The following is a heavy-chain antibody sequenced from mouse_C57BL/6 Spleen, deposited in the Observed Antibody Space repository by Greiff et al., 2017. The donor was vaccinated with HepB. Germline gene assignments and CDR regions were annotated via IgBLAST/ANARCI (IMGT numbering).Heavy chain of an antibody. Sequence: VQLQQSGPELVKPGASVKISCKASGYSFTGYYMNWVKQSPEKSLEWIGEINPSTGGTTYNQKFKAKATLTVDKSSSTAYMQLKSLTSEDSAVYYCARGDYSNSYAMDYWGQGTSVTVSS. CDR2: INPSTGGT. J-gene: IGHJ4*01. V-gene: IGHV1-42*01. D-gene: IGHD2-5*01. CDR1: GYSFTGYY. CDR3: ARGDYSNSYAMDY.